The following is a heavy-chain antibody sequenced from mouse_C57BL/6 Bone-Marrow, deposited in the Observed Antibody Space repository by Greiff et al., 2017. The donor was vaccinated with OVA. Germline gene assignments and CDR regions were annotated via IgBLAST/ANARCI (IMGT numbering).Heavy chain of an antibody. D-gene: IGHD1-1*01. Sequence: QVQLQQPGAELVKPGASVKLSCKASGYTFTSYWMQWVKQRPGQGLEWIGEIDPSDSYTNYNQKFKGKATLTVDTSSSTAYMQLSSLTSEDSAVYYWARGSTVGATDFDYWGQGTTLTVSS. CDR2: IDPSDSYT. V-gene: IGHV1-50*01. CDR3: ARGSTVGATDFDY. CDR1: GYTFTSYW. J-gene: IGHJ2*01.